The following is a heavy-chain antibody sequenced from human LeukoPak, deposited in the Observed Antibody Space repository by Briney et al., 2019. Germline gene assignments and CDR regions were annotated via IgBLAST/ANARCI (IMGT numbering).Heavy chain of an antibody. Sequence: GGSLRLSCAASGFTFSSYSMNWVRQAPGKGLGWVSYISSSGSIIYYADSVKGRFTISRDNAKNSLYLQMNSLRAEDTAVYYCARDLGMTDGDYVSYFDYWGQGTLVTVSS. CDR2: ISSSGSII. CDR3: ARDLGMTDGDYVSYFDY. CDR1: GFTFSSYS. V-gene: IGHV3-48*04. J-gene: IGHJ4*02. D-gene: IGHD4-17*01.